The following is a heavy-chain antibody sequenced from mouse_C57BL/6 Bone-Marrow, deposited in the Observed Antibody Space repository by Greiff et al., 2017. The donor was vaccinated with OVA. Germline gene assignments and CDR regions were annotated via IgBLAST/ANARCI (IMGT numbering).Heavy chain of an antibody. CDR2: INPYNGDT. CDR3: AREGYYYSYYFDY. V-gene: IGHV1-20*01. D-gene: IGHD1-1*01. Sequence: EVKLQESGPELVKPGDSVKISCKASGYSFTGYFMNWVMQSHGKSLEWIGRINPYNGDTFYNQKFKGKATLTVDKSSSTAHMELRSLTSEDSAVDYCAREGYYYSYYFDYWGQGTTLTVSS. CDR1: GYSFTGYF. J-gene: IGHJ2*01.